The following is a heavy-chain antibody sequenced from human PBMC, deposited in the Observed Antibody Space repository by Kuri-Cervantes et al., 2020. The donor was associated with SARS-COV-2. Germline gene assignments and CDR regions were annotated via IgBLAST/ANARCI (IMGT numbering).Heavy chain of an antibody. CDR3: AREGGEEGSDYDILTGYLGAAYYYYYMDV. V-gene: IGHV4-59*11. CDR1: GGSISSHY. Sequence: SETLSLTCTVSGGSISSHYWSWIRQPPGKGLEWIGYIYYSGSTNYNPSLKSRVTISVDTSKNQFSLKLSSVTAADTAVYYCAREGGEEGSDYDILTGYLGAAYYYYYMDVWGKGTTVTVSS. CDR2: IYYSGST. D-gene: IGHD3-9*01. J-gene: IGHJ6*03.